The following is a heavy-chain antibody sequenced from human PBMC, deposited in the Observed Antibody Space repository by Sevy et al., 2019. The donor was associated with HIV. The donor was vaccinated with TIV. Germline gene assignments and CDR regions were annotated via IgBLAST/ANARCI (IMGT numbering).Heavy chain of an antibody. CDR3: AREQGPYDAFDI. V-gene: IGHV3-33*01. CDR2: IWRAGTNK. J-gene: IGHJ3*02. CDR1: GFILSNYG. Sequence: GGSLRLSCAASGFILSNYGMHWVRQAPGKGLEWVAVIWRAGTNKFYADSVKGRFTFSRDDSKSTLFLQMNSLRADDTAIYYCAREQGPYDAFDIWSQGTMVTVSS.